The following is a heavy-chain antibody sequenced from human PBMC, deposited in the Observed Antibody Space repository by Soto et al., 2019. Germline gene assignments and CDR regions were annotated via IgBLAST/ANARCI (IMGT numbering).Heavy chain of an antibody. D-gene: IGHD5-12*01. CDR2: MNPNSGNT. Sequence: QVQLVQSGAEVKKPGASVKVSCKASGYTFTSYDINWVRQATGQGLEWMGWMNPNSGNTGYAQKFQGRVTMTRNTSISTAYMELSSLRSEDTAVYYCARGRSGDDYYYYYCMDVWGQGTTVTVSS. J-gene: IGHJ6*02. CDR1: GYTFTSYD. V-gene: IGHV1-8*01. CDR3: ARGRSGDDYYYYYCMDV.